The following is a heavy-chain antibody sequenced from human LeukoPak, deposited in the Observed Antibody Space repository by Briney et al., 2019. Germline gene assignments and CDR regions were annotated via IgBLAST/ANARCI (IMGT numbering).Heavy chain of an antibody. CDR2: IYYSGST. CDR1: GGSISSYY. D-gene: IGHD2-15*01. J-gene: IGHJ4*02. Sequence: SETLSLTCTVSGGSISSYYWSWIRQPPGKGLEWIGYIYYSGSTNYNPSLKSRVTISVDTSKNQFSLKLSSVTAADTAVYYCARDQSCSGGSCYPGYYFDYWGQGALVTVSS. CDR3: ARDQSCSGGSCYPGYYFDY. V-gene: IGHV4-59*01.